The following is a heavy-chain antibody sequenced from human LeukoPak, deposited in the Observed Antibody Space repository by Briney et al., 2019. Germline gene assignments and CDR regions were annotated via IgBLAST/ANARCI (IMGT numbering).Heavy chain of an antibody. CDR2: VYPSGST. V-gene: IGHV4-4*07. CDR3: ARDSNVYDT. J-gene: IGHJ5*02. Sequence: SETLSLTCTVSGGSITTNYWSWLRQPAGKGLEWIGRVYPSGSTDYNPSLSSRLTTSVDTSKNQFSLRLTSMTAADTAVYYCARDSNVYDTWGQGILVTVFS. D-gene: IGHD5/OR15-5a*01. CDR1: GGSITTNY.